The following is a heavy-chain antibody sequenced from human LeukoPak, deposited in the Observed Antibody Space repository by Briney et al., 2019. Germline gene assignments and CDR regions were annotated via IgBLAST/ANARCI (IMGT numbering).Heavy chain of an antibody. D-gene: IGHD3-22*01. Sequence: GASVKVSCKASGYTFTGYYMHWVRQAPGQGLEWMGRINPNSGGTNYAQKFQGRVTMTRGTSISTAYMELSRLRSDDTAVYYCASQYYYDSSGYYYPYWGQGTLVTVSS. CDR3: ASQYYYDSSGYYYPY. CDR2: INPNSGGT. CDR1: GYTFTGYY. J-gene: IGHJ4*02. V-gene: IGHV1-2*06.